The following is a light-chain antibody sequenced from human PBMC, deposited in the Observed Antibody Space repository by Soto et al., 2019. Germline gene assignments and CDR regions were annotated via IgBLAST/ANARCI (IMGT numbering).Light chain of an antibody. V-gene: IGKV1-13*02. Sequence: AIQLTQSPSSLSASVGDRVTITCRASQGISSALAWYQQKPGKAPKLLIYDASSLERGVPSRFSGSGSGTDFTLTISSLQPEDFATYYCQQFNSYRSITFGQGTRLEIK. J-gene: IGKJ5*01. CDR3: QQFNSYRSIT. CDR2: DAS. CDR1: QGISSA.